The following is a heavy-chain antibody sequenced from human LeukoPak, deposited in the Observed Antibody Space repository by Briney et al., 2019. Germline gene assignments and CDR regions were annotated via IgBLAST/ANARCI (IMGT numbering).Heavy chain of an antibody. Sequence: SVRVSCKAFGGTFTSYAITWVRQAPGQGLEWMGRIIPIFDTANYAQNFQGRVTITTDESTSTAYMELSTARYQDTAVYFSARGAGYGCIWIETRGHGTLVTVSS. CDR1: GGTFTSYA. V-gene: IGHV1-69*05. D-gene: IGHD5-24*01. CDR3: ARGAGYGCIWIET. CDR2: IIPIFDTA. J-gene: IGHJ5*01.